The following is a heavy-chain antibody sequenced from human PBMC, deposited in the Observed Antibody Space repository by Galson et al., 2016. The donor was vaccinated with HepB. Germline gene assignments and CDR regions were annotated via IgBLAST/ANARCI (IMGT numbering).Heavy chain of an antibody. CDR2: INHTGSA. Sequence: SETLSLTCTVYGGPFTDYYWTWIRQPPGKGLEWIGEINHTGSAKYSPSLKSRVTMSVDTSKSLFSLKLNSVTAADTAVYYCATVPGWESGIYDHWGQGTLVSVSS. D-gene: IGHD1-26*01. CDR1: GGPFTDYY. CDR3: ATVPGWESGIYDH. J-gene: IGHJ4*02. V-gene: IGHV4-34*01.